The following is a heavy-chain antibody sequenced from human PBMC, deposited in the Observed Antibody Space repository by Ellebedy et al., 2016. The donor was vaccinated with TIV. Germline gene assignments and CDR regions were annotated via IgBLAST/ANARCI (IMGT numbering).Heavy chain of an antibody. CDR2: ISIDGGAI. Sequence: GESLKISCAASGFTFSSYAMTWIRQAPGKGLEWISYISIDGGAIYYADSVKGRFTISRDNSKSTLDLQMSSLRAEDTAVYYCAKDRTPGDGYWVFDFWGQGTLVTVST. J-gene: IGHJ4*02. CDR3: AKDRTPGDGYWVFDF. CDR1: GFTFSSYA. V-gene: IGHV3-23*01. D-gene: IGHD5-18*01.